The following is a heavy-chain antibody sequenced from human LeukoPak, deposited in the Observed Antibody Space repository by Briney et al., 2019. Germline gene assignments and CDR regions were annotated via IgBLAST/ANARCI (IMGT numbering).Heavy chain of an antibody. J-gene: IGHJ4*02. V-gene: IGHV3-23*01. Sequence: GGSLRLSCAASGFSFPDYAMTWVRQAPGKDLEWASLISGSGGTTYYADSVKGRFTISRDNSKNTLYLQMNSLRAEDTAVYYCARAGRTVVVPAAIPTNYWGQGTLVTVSS. CDR1: GFSFPDYA. CDR2: ISGSGGTT. CDR3: ARAGRTVVVPAAIPTNY. D-gene: IGHD2-2*02.